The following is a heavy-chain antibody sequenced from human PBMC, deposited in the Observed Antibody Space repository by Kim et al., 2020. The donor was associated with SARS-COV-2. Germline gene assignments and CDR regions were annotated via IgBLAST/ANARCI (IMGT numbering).Heavy chain of an antibody. CDR3: ARDHYGMDV. J-gene: IGHJ6*02. CDR2: GST. V-gene: IGHV1-46*01. Sequence: GSTSYAQKFQGRVTMTRDTSTSTVYMELSSLRSEDTAVYYCARDHYGMDVWGQGTTVTVSS.